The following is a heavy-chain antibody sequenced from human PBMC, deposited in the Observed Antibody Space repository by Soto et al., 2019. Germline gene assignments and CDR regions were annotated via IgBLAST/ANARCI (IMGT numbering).Heavy chain of an antibody. V-gene: IGHV3-74*01. CDR1: GFTFSSYW. D-gene: IGHD1-26*01. J-gene: IGHJ4*02. CDR3: ARVSGYFSPYDY. Sequence: GGSLRLSCAASGFTFSSYWMHWVRQASGKGLVWVSRMNSDVSSTTYADSVKGRFTISRDNARNTLYLQMNSLRAEDTAVYYCARVSGYFSPYDYWGQGALVTVSS. CDR2: MNSDVSST.